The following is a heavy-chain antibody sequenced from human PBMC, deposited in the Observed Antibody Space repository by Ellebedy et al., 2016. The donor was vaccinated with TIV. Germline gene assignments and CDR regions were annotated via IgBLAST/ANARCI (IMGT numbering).Heavy chain of an antibody. V-gene: IGHV1-18*04. CDR3: ARDRIQLWSLTMPKDY. CDR2: ISAYNGNT. J-gene: IGHJ4*02. Sequence: ASVKVSCXASGYTFTSYGISWVRQAPGQGLEWMGWISAYNGNTNYAQKLQGRVTMTTDTSTSTAYMELRSLRSDDTAVYYCARDRIQLWSLTMPKDYWGQGTLVTVSS. CDR1: GYTFTSYG. D-gene: IGHD5-18*01.